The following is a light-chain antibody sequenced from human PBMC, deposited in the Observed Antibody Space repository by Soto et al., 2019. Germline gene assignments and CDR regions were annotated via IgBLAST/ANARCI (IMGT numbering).Light chain of an antibody. CDR2: EGS. J-gene: IGLJ2*01. CDR1: SNDVGNYNL. V-gene: IGLV2-23*01. CDR3: CSYAGSSTLV. Sequence: QSALTQPASVSGSPGQSITISCTGTSNDVGNYNLVSWYQQHPGKAPKLMIYEGSKRPSGVSNRFSGSKSGNTASLTISGLQAEDEADYYCCSYAGSSTLVFGGGTKVTVL.